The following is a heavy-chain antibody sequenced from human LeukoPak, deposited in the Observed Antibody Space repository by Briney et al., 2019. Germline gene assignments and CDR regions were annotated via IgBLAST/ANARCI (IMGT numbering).Heavy chain of an antibody. CDR2: INGSGDYT. CDR1: GFTFSSYA. J-gene: IGHJ4*02. D-gene: IGHD2-21*01. V-gene: IGHV3-23*01. Sequence: PGRSLRLSCAASGFTFSSYAMSWVRQAPGKGLEWVSTINGSGDYTYYADTMKGRFTISRDNTKNTLFLQMSSLRAEDTAVYYCAKVPRPTLISPYPVDYWGQGSRVTVSS. CDR3: AKVPRPTLISPYPVDY.